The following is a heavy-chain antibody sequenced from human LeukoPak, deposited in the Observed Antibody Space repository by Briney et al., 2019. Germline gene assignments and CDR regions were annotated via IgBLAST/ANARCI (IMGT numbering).Heavy chain of an antibody. J-gene: IGHJ1*01. D-gene: IGHD3-22*01. Sequence: PGGSLRLSCAVSGFTFGRYGMSWVRQAPGNGLEWDSVITPNADRTSYADSVEGRFTISRDNPRNTLYMQMNSLRDEDTALYYCAIMHGYYDGSGYWVQWGQGTLVTVSS. V-gene: IGHV3-23*01. CDR3: AIMHGYYDGSGYWVQ. CDR2: ITPNADRT. CDR1: GFTFGRYG.